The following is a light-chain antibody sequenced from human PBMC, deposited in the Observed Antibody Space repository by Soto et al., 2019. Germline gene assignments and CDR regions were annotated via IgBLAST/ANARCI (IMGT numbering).Light chain of an antibody. V-gene: IGKV1-5*03. CDR2: KAS. CDR1: QSISDR. Sequence: DIQMTQSPSTLSASVGDRVTITCRASQSISDRLAWYQQKPGKAPKLLIYKASGLESGVPSRFSGSGSGTEFTLTITSLQPDDFATYYCQQYNTYPLTFGQGTRLEIK. J-gene: IGKJ5*01. CDR3: QQYNTYPLT.